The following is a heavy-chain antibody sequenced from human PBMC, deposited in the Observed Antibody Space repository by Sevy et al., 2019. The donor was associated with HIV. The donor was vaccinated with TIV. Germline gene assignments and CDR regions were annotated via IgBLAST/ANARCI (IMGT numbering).Heavy chain of an antibody. V-gene: IGHV3-33*01. CDR1: GFTFSSYG. Sequence: GGSLRLSCAASGFTFSSYGMHWVRQAPGKGLEWVAVIWYDGSNKYYADSVKGRFTISRDNSKNTLYLQMNSLRAEDTAVYYWARGPDIVVVPAAPYGMDVWGQGTTVTVSS. D-gene: IGHD2-2*01. J-gene: IGHJ6*02. CDR2: IWYDGSNK. CDR3: ARGPDIVVVPAAPYGMDV.